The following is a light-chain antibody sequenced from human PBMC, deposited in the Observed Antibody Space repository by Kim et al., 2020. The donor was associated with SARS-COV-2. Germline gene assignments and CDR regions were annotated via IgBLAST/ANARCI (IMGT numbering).Light chain of an antibody. CDR2: AAS. Sequence: DIQLTQSPSFLSASVGDRVTITCRASQGISSYLAWYQQKPGKAPKLLIYAASTLQSGVPSRFSGSGSGTEFTLTISSLQPEDFATYYCQQLNSYPRTFGQGTKLRS. CDR3: QQLNSYPRT. V-gene: IGKV1-9*01. J-gene: IGKJ2*01. CDR1: QGISSY.